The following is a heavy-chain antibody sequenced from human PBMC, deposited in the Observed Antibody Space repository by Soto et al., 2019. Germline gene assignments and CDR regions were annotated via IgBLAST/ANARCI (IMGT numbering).Heavy chain of an antibody. J-gene: IGHJ4*02. Sequence: QVPLVQSGAEVKKPGASVKVSCKASGYTFTSYGISWVRQAPGQGLEWMGWISAYNGNTNYAQKLQGRVTMTTDTSTSTAYMELRSLRSDDTAVYYCARGVDYYDSSGYQDFDYWGQGTLVTVSS. V-gene: IGHV1-18*01. CDR3: ARGVDYYDSSGYQDFDY. CDR1: GYTFTSYG. CDR2: ISAYNGNT. D-gene: IGHD3-22*01.